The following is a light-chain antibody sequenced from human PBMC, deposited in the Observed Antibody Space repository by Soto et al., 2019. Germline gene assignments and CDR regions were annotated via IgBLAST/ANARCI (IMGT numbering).Light chain of an antibody. CDR3: IQDYNYPLT. V-gene: IGKV1-6*01. J-gene: IGKJ4*01. CDR1: QSISNY. CDR2: TAS. Sequence: IQMTQSPYSLSASVGDRVTITCRASQSISNYLNWYQQKPGTAPNLLIYTASTLQSGVPSRFSGSGSGTDFTLTISSLQPEDFATYYCIQDYNYPLTFGGGTKV.